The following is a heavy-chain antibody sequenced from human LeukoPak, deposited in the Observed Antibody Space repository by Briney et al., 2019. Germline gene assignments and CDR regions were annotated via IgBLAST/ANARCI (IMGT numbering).Heavy chain of an antibody. V-gene: IGHV3-23*01. J-gene: IGHJ6*02. CDR1: GFTFSRYA. CDR3: ARVENRYGMDV. CDR2: ITGSGDST. Sequence: PGGSLRLSCAASGFTFSRYAMNWVRQAPGKGLEWVSTITGSGDSTYSADSVKGRFTISRDNSKNTLYLQMNSLRAEDTAVYYCARVENRYGMDVWGQGTTVTVS.